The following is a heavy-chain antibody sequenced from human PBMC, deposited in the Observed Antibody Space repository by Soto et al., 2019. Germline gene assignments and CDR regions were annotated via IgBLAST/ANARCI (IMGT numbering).Heavy chain of an antibody. CDR1: GYTFSRYA. D-gene: IGHD6-19*01. V-gene: IGHV1-3*01. J-gene: IGHJ4*02. CDR2: INAGNGNR. Sequence: ASVKVSCKASGYTFSRYAMHWVRQAPGQRLEWMGWINAGNGNRKYSQKFQGRVTITRDTSASTAYMELSSLRSEDTAVYYCARAVAVPADFDYWGQGTLVTVSS. CDR3: ARAVAVPADFDY.